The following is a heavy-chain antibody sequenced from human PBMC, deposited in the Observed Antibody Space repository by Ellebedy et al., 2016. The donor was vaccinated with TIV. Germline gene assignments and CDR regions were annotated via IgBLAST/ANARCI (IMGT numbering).Heavy chain of an antibody. CDR2: IYYSGST. Sequence: SETLSLTCTVSGGSISSGGYYWSWIRQHPGKGLEWIGYIYYSGSTYYNPSLKSRVTISVDTSKNQFSLKLISVTAADTAVYYCARVRKCSSTSCYELDYWGQGTLVTVSS. CDR1: GGSISSGGYY. D-gene: IGHD2-2*01. J-gene: IGHJ4*02. V-gene: IGHV4-31*03. CDR3: ARVRKCSSTSCYELDY.